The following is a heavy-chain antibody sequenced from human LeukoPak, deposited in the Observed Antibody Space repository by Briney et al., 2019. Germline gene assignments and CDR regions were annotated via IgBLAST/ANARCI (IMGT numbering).Heavy chain of an antibody. CDR1: GFTLSSSA. CDR2: ISGSGSSDT. Sequence: GGSLRLSCAASGFTLSSSAMNWVRQAPGKGLEWVSVISGSGSSDTYYADSVRGRFTISRDNSKNTLYLQMNSLGAEDTAIYYCAKGPTRGYWGQGTLVTVSS. V-gene: IGHV3-23*01. J-gene: IGHJ4*02. D-gene: IGHD1-26*01. CDR3: AKGPTRGY.